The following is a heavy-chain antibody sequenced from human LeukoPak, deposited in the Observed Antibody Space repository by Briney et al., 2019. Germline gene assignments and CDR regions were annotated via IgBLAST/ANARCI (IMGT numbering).Heavy chain of an antibody. Sequence: PGGSLRLSCAASGFTFSSYGMHWVRQAPGKGLEWVAVISYDGSNKYYADSVKGRFTISRDNSKNTLYLQMNSLRAEDMAVYYCARLGSSGNYLALDYWGQGTLVTVSS. CDR1: GFTFSSYG. J-gene: IGHJ4*02. V-gene: IGHV3-30*03. CDR2: ISYDGSNK. D-gene: IGHD3-22*01. CDR3: ARLGSSGNYLALDY.